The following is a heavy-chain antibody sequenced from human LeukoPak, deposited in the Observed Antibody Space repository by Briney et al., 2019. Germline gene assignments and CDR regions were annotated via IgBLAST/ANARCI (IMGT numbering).Heavy chain of an antibody. V-gene: IGHV5-51*01. CDR1: GSTSTSYW. Sequence: PGGPLQISGQASGSTSTSYWIGWAGQLPGKGLEWMGIIYPVDSATTNSPSFQGQVTISADKSISTAYLQWSSLKASDTAMYYCARGYSSSWRNYYYYMDVGGKGTTVTVS. J-gene: IGHJ6*03. CDR2: IYPVDSAT. CDR3: ARGYSSSWRNYYYYMDV. D-gene: IGHD6-13*01.